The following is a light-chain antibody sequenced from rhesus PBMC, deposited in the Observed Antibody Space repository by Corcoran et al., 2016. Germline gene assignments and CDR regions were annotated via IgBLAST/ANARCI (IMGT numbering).Light chain of an antibody. CDR2: DAT. V-gene: IGKV1-38*01. CDR1: QGISSY. J-gene: IGKJ4*01. Sequence: DIQLTQSPSSLSASVGDRVTITCRASQGISSYLAWYQQQPGKAPKLLIYDATNFKRGVPSRFSGEGSGTDFTLTISSLQPEDFAVYYCQQRNSYPLTFGGGTKVEIK. CDR3: QQRNSYPLT.